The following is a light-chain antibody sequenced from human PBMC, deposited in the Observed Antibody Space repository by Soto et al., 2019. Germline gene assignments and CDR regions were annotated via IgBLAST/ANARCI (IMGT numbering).Light chain of an antibody. Sequence: QSALTQPASVSGSPPQSITISCTGTSSDVGGYNYVSWYQQHPGKAHKLMIYDFSNRPSGVSYRFSGSKSGNTASLTISVLQAEDEADYYCSSYTSSSTLLVVFGGGTKLTVL. CDR1: SSDVGGYNY. CDR2: DFS. J-gene: IGLJ2*01. V-gene: IGLV2-14*01. CDR3: SSYTSSSTLLVV.